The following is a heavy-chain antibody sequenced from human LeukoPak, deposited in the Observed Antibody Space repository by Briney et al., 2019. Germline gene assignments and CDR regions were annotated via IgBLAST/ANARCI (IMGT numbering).Heavy chain of an antibody. CDR2: ISVYNGNT. Sequence: ASVKVSCKTSGYTFTNYGISWVRQAPGQGLEWMGWISVYNGNTNYAQKFQGRVTMTTDTSTSTAYMELRSLRSDDTAVYYCARAVDYYGSGDFDYWGQGTLVTVSS. J-gene: IGHJ4*02. V-gene: IGHV1-18*01. D-gene: IGHD3-10*01. CDR3: ARAVDYYGSGDFDY. CDR1: GYTFTNYG.